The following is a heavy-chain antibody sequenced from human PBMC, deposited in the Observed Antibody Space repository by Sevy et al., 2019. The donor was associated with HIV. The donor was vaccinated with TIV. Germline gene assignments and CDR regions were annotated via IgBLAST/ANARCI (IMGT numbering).Heavy chain of an antibody. CDR2: ISYDGSNK. CDR1: GFTFSSYA. Sequence: GGSLRLSCAASGFTFSSYAMHWVRQAPGKGLEWVAVISYDGSNKYYEDSVKGRFTISRENSKNTRYLQLNGLRAEDTAVYYCARGRITMVRGVRSGMDVWGQGTTVTVSS. J-gene: IGHJ6*02. V-gene: IGHV3-30-3*01. CDR3: ARGRITMVRGVRSGMDV. D-gene: IGHD3-10*01.